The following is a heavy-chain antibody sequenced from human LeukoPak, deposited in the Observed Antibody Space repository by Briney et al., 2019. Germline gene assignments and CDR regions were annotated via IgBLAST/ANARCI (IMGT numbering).Heavy chain of an antibody. V-gene: IGHV4-39*01. CDR2: IYYSGSA. Sequence: SETLSLTCTVSGGSISSRSYYWGWIRQPPGKGLEWIRSIYYSGSAYYNPSLKSRLTISVDTSKNQFSLKMRFVTAADTAVYYCARLSGDCSGGSCYDYWGQGTLVTVSS. J-gene: IGHJ4*02. CDR1: GGSISSRSYY. CDR3: ARLSGDCSGGSCYDY. D-gene: IGHD2-15*01.